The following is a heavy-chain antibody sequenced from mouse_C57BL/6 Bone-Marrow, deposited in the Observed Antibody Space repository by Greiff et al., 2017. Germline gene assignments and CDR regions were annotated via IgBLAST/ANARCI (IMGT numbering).Heavy chain of an antibody. Sequence: QVQLQQPGAELVKPGASVKLSCKASGYTFTSYWMQWVKQRPGQGLEWIGEIDPSDRYTNYNQKFKGKGTLTVDTSSTTAYMQLSSLTSEDSAVYYCARFEYYGISYEFAYWGQGTLVTVSA. CDR1: GYTFTSYW. CDR3: ARFEYYGISYEFAY. CDR2: IDPSDRYT. V-gene: IGHV1-50*01. J-gene: IGHJ3*01. D-gene: IGHD1-1*01.